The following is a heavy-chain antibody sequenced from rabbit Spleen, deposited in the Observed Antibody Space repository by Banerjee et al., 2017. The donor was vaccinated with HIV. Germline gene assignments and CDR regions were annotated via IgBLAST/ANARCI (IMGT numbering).Heavy chain of an antibody. CDR3: AKETSGSTGNYGL. Sequence: QEQLVESGGGLVQPEGSLTLTCTASGFAFNSVYDMCWVRQAPGKGLEWIGYIYSTLYYTYYATWTKGGYTISKTSSTTVTLQVTNLTAADTATYFCAKETSGSTGNYGLWGQGTLVTVS. J-gene: IGHJ4*01. CDR2: IYSTLYYT. CDR1: GFAFNSVYD. D-gene: IGHD7-1*01. V-gene: IGHV1S45*01.